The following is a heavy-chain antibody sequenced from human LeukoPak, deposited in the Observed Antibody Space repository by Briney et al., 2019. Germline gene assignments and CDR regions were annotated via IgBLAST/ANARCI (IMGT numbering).Heavy chain of an antibody. CDR3: AKAHITMVRGVIITFDY. CDR1: GFTFSSYA. CDR2: ISGSGGST. D-gene: IGHD3-10*01. J-gene: IGHJ4*02. V-gene: IGHV3-23*01. Sequence: PGGSLRLSCAASGFTFSSYAMSWVRQAPGKRLEWVSAISGSGGSTYYADSVKGRFTISRDNSKNTLYLQMNSLRAEDTAVYYCAKAHITMVRGVIITFDYWGQGTLVTVSS.